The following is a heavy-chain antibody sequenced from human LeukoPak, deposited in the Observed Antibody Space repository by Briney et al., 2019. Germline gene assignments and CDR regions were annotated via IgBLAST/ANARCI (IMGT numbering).Heavy chain of an antibody. D-gene: IGHD3-10*01. CDR1: GFTFSSYS. J-gene: IGHJ4*02. CDR3: ARDRVRGVING. Sequence: GGSLRLSCAASGFTFSSYSMNWVHQAPGKGLEWVSSISSSSSYIYYADSVKGRFTISRDNAKNSLYLQMNSLRAEDTAVYYCARDRVRGVINGWGQGTLVTVSS. CDR2: ISSSSSYI. V-gene: IGHV3-21*01.